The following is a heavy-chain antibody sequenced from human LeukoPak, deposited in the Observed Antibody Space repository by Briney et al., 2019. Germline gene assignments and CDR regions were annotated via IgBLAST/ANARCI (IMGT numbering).Heavy chain of an antibody. CDR2: IYSGGST. V-gene: IGHV3-66*01. D-gene: IGHD3-22*01. CDR3: AKSYDSSGFLNSGYYYYGMDV. Sequence: PGGSLRLSCAASGFTVSSNYMSWVRQAPGKGLEWVSVIYSGGSTYYADSVKGRFTISRDNSKNTLYLQMNSLRAEDTAVYYCAKSYDSSGFLNSGYYYYGMDVWGQGTTVTVSS. J-gene: IGHJ6*02. CDR1: GFTVSSNY.